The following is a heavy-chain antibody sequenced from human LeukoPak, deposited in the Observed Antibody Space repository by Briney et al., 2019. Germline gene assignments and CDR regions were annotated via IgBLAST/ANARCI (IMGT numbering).Heavy chain of an antibody. D-gene: IGHD1-14*01. CDR2: LYSDGNT. V-gene: IGHV3-53*01. CDR3: ARGVEPLAANTLAY. Sequence: GSLRLSSAASGFTAITNDMTWVRQAPGKVREWVSVLYSDGNTKYADSVQGRFTISRDNSKNTLYLEMNSLSPDDTAVYYCARGVEPLAANTLAYWGQGTLVTVSS. J-gene: IGHJ4*02. CDR1: GFTAITND.